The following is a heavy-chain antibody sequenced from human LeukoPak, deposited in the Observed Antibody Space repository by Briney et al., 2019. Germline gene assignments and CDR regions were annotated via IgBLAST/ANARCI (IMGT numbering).Heavy chain of an antibody. V-gene: IGHV4-34*01. CDR2: INHSGST. D-gene: IGHD3-3*01. Sequence: SETLSLTCAVYGGSFSGYYWSWIRQPPGKGLEWIGEINHSGSTNYNPSLKSRVTISVDTSKNQFSLKLSSVAAADTAVYYCARGAAYYDFWSDRRAFDIWGQGTMVTVSS. CDR1: GGSFSGYY. CDR3: ARGAAYYDFWSDRRAFDI. J-gene: IGHJ3*02.